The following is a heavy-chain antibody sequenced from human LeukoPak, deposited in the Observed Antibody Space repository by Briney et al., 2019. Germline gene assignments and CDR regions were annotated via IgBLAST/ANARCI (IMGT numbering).Heavy chain of an antibody. V-gene: IGHV3-48*01. CDR3: ARGRDSSSSYPGY. J-gene: IGHJ4*02. Sequence: GGSLRLSCAASGFTFSSYSMNWVRQAPGKGLERVSYISSTSSTVYYADSVKGRFTISRDNVKNSLYPQMNSLRAEDTAVYYCARGRDSSSSYPGYWGQGTLVTVSS. D-gene: IGHD6-6*01. CDR2: ISSTSSTV. CDR1: GFTFSSYS.